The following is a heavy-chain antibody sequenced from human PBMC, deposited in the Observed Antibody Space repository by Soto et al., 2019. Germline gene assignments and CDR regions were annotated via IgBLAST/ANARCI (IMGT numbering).Heavy chain of an antibody. D-gene: IGHD2-2*01. CDR2: IWYDGSNK. CDR1: GFTFSSYG. V-gene: IGHV3-33*06. J-gene: IGHJ5*02. CDR3: AKERKDIVVVPAARFSSPWFDP. Sequence: PGGSLRLSCAASGFTFSSYGMHWVRQAPGKGLEWVAVIWYDGSNKYYADSVKGRFTISRDNSKNTLYLQMNSLRAEDTAVYYCAKERKDIVVVPAARFSSPWFDPWGQGTLVTVSS.